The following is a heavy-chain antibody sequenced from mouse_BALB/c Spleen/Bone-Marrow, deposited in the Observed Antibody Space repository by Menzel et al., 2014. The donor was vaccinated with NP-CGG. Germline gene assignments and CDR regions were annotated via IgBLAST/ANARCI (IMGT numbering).Heavy chain of an antibody. CDR3: ACPSWFAY. CDR2: ISYSGST. CDR1: GYSITSDYA. V-gene: IGHV3-2*02. J-gene: IGHJ3*01. Sequence: ESGPGLVKPSQSLFLTCTVTGYSITSDYAWNWIRQFPGNKLEWMGYISYSGSTSYNPTFKSRISITRDTSKNQFFLQLNSVTAEYTATYYYACPSWFAYWGQGTLVTVSA.